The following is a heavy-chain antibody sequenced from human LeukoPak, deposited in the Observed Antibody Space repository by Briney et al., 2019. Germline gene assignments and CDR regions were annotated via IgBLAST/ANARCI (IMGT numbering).Heavy chain of an antibody. D-gene: IGHD3-22*01. Sequence: SETLSLTCTVSGGSISSYYWSWIRQPPGKGLEWIGYIYYSGSTNYNPSLKSRVTISVDTSKNLFSLKLSSVTAADTAVYYCARGRRIWGDYYDSSGYYLFDYWGQGTLVTVSS. CDR3: ARGRRIWGDYYDSSGYYLFDY. V-gene: IGHV4-59*01. CDR2: IYYSGST. J-gene: IGHJ4*02. CDR1: GGSISSYY.